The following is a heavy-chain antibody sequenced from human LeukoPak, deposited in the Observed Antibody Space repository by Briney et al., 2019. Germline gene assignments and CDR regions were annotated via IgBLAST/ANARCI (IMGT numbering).Heavy chain of an antibody. CDR3: ATLYTGNYYYYMDD. Sequence: GASVKLCCSSSGYTFTGCYMHMVRHPPGQGLEWMGWINPNSGGTNYAQKFQGRVCMTRDTSISTTYMELSRLRSDDTAVYYCATLYTGNYYYYMDDWGKGTTVTVSS. J-gene: IGHJ6*03. CDR2: INPNSGGT. CDR1: GYTFTGCY. V-gene: IGHV1-2*02. D-gene: IGHD3-10*01.